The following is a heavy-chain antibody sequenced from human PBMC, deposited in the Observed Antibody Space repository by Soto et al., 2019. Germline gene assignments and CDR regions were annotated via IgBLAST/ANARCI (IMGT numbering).Heavy chain of an antibody. J-gene: IGHJ4*02. D-gene: IGHD6-6*01. CDR3: ARGRDGDY. CDR2: ISAHNGNT. Sequence: HLVQSGAAVKKPGASVQVSCKGSGYGFTTYGITWVRQAPGQGLEWMAWISAHNGNTNYAQRLQGRVTVTRDTSPSTDYMELRSLRADYTAVYYCARGRDGDYWGQGALVTVSS. V-gene: IGHV1-18*01. CDR1: GYGFTTYG.